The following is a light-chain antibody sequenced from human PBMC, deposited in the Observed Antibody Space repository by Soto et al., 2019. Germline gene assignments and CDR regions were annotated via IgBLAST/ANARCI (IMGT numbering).Light chain of an antibody. CDR1: SSDVGSYNL. V-gene: IGLV2-23*03. J-gene: IGLJ2*01. CDR2: EGS. CDR3: CSYAGSMPFVV. Sequence: QSVLTQPACVSGSPGQSITISCTGTSSDVGSYNLVSWYQQHPGKAPKLMIYEGSKRPSGVSNRFSGSKSGNTASLTISGLQSEDEADYYCCSYAGSMPFVVFGGGTQLTVL.